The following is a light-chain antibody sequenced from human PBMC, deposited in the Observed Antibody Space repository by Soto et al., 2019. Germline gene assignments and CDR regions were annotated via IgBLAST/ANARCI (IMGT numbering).Light chain of an antibody. CDR3: AAWDDSLNAVV. CDR1: NSNIGTTT. CDR2: TSS. V-gene: IGLV1-44*01. J-gene: IGLJ2*01. Sequence: QSVLTQPPSASGAPGQRVTISCSGSNSNIGTTTVNWYQHVPGTAPKLLIYTSSQPPSGVPDRFSGSRSGTSASLAISGLQSEDEADYYCAAWDDSLNAVVFGGGTKLTVL.